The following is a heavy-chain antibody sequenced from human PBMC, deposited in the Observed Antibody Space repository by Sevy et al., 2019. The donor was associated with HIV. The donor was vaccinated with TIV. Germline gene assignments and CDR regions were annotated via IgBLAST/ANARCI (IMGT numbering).Heavy chain of an antibody. V-gene: IGHV3-30-3*01. CDR2: ISIDGSDK. D-gene: IGHD6-13*01. CDR3: AKDIAATAYYYYGLDV. J-gene: IGHJ6*02. CDR1: GFSFSNSP. Sequence: GGSLRLSCAASGFSFSNSPLHWVRQAPGKGLDWVAVISIDGSDKYYADSVKGRFTISRDNSKNTLYLQMNSLRAEDTAVYDYAKDIAATAYYYYGLDVWGQGTTVTVSS.